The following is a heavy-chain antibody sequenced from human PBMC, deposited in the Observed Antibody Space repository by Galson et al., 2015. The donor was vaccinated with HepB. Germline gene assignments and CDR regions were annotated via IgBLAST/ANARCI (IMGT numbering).Heavy chain of an antibody. CDR2: IYPGDLDT. CDR3: ARLLAGPHYFHI. V-gene: IGHV5-51*01. D-gene: IGHD6-13*01. Sequence: QSGAEVKKPGESLKISCQGLGYKFTTYWIAWVRQMPGQGLEWMGIIYPGDLDTRYSPSFEGQVTISADKSTNTAYLQWSSLKASDTAMYYCARLLAGPHYFHIWGQGTLVSVSP. CDR1: GYKFTTYW. J-gene: IGHJ4*02.